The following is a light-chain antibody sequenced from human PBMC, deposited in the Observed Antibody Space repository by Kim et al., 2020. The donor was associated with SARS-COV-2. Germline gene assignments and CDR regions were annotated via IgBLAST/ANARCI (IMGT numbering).Light chain of an antibody. J-gene: IGLJ1*01. CDR3: QAWDSSTSHYV. Sequence: SPGQTANITCFADRLGSYYAYWYQQKAGQSPVLVIYQATKRPAGIPKRFSGSKSGNTATLTISGTQVMDEADYYCQAWDSSTSHYVFGTGTKVTVL. CDR1: RLGSYY. V-gene: IGLV3-1*01. CDR2: QAT.